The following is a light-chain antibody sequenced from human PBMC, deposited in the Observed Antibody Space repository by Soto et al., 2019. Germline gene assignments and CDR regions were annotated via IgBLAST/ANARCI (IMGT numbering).Light chain of an antibody. CDR1: QSISNW. CDR3: QQYNTSSWT. CDR2: DAS. J-gene: IGKJ1*01. Sequence: DIQMTQSPSTLSASVGARVIITCRASQSISNWLAWYQQKPGKAPKLLIYDASSLESGVPSRFSGSGSGTEFTLTISSLQPDDFVTYYCQQYNTSSWTVGQGTKVDIK. V-gene: IGKV1-5*01.